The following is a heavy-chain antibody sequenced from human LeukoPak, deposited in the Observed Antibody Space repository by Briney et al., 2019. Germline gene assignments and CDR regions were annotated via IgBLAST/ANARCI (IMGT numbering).Heavy chain of an antibody. Sequence: ASVTVSCKASGYTFTSYGISWVRQAPGQGLEWMGWISAYNGNTNYAQKLQGRVTMTTDTSTSTAYMELRSLRSDDTAVYYCARKYYDILTGYPRVYYYYYMDVWAKGPRSPSP. CDR3: ARKYYDILTGYPRVYYYYYMDV. D-gene: IGHD3-9*01. CDR2: ISAYNGNT. V-gene: IGHV1-18*01. CDR1: GYTFTSYG. J-gene: IGHJ6*03.